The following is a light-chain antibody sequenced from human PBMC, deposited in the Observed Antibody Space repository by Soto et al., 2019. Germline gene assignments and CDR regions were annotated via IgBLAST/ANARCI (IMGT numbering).Light chain of an antibody. J-gene: IGLJ3*02. V-gene: IGLV2-8*01. Sequence: QSALTQPPSASGSPGQSVTISCTGTSSDVGNYNYVSWYQQHPGKAPQLLIFEVNKWPSGVPHRFSGSKSANTASLTVSGLQPEDEANYYCSSYSGSNDLVFGGGTKLTVL. CDR2: EVN. CDR1: SSDVGNYNY. CDR3: SSYSGSNDLV.